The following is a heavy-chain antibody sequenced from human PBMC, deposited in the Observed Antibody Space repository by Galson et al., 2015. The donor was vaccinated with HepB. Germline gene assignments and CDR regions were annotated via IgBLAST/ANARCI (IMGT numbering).Heavy chain of an antibody. CDR1: GGTFSSYA. J-gene: IGHJ6*02. CDR2: IIPIFGTA. CDR3: ARDGRYSSSSLWYYYYGMDV. Sequence: SVKVSCKASGGTFSSYAISWVRQAPGQGLEWMGGIIPIFGTANYAQKFQGRVTITADESTSTAYMELSSLRSEDTAVYYCARDGRYSSSSLWYYYYGMDVWGQGTTVTVSS. V-gene: IGHV1-69*13. D-gene: IGHD6-6*01.